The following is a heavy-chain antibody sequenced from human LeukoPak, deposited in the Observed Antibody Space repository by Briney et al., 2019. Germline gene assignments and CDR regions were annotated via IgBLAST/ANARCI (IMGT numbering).Heavy chain of an antibody. Sequence: PGGSLRLSCAASGFTFSSYSMNWVRQAPGNGLEWLSYISSSSGTKYYSDSVKGRFTISRDNAKNSLYLQVNSLRAEDTAVYYCAREGHPPFDYWGQGTLVIVSS. J-gene: IGHJ4*02. CDR2: ISSSSGTK. CDR3: AREGHPPFDY. V-gene: IGHV3-48*04. CDR1: GFTFSSYS.